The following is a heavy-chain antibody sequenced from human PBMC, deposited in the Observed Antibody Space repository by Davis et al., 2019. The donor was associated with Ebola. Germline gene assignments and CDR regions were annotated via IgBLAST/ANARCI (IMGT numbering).Heavy chain of an antibody. V-gene: IGHV1-18*04. CDR3: ARDRGGGGSSFLGY. D-gene: IGHD6-13*01. CDR2: ISASNGNT. Sequence: ASVKVSCKASGYTFTDYYLHWVRQAPGQGLEWMGWISASNGNTNYAQKFQGRVTMTTDTSTSTVYMELRSLRSDDTAVYYCARDRGGGGSSFLGYWGQGTLVTVSS. J-gene: IGHJ4*02. CDR1: GYTFTDYY.